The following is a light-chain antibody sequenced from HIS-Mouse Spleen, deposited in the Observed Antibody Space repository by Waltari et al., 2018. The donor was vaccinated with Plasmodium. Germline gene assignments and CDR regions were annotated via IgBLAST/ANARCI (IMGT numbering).Light chain of an antibody. V-gene: IGKV1-8*01. CDR1: QGISSD. Sequence: AIRMTQSPSSFSASTGDSVTITCRASQGISSDLAWYQQKPGKAPKRLIYAASTFQSGVPSRFSGSGSGTDFTLTISCLQSEDCATYYCQQYYRYPYTFGQGNKLEIK. CDR3: QQYYRYPYT. CDR2: AAS. J-gene: IGKJ2*01.